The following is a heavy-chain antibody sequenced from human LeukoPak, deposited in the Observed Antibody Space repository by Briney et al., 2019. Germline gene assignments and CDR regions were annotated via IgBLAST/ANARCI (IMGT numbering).Heavy chain of an antibody. D-gene: IGHD5/OR15-5a*01. CDR1: GFSLSTDGVG. Sequence: SGPTLVNPPQTLTLTCTLSGFSLSTDGVGVGWVRQPPGGAPEWLAVTHWNDADHFSPSLKSRLTVTKDTSKNQVVFTMANMDPVDTATYYCAHRRVAFGMDVWGQGTAVTVS. V-gene: IGHV2-5*01. CDR2: THWNDAD. J-gene: IGHJ6*02. CDR3: AHRRVAFGMDV.